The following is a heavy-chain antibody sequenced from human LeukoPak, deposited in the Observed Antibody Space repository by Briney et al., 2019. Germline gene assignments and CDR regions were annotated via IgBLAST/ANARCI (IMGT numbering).Heavy chain of an antibody. V-gene: IGHV3-21*01. CDR1: GFTFSSYS. CDR3: ASGPADRGGY. Sequence: GGSLRLSCAASGFTFSSYSMNWVRQAPGKGLEWVSSISSSSSYIYYADSMKGRFTISRDNAKNSLYLQMNSLRAEDTAVYYCASGPADRGGYWGQGTLVTVSS. CDR2: ISSSSSYI. D-gene: IGHD1-14*01. J-gene: IGHJ4*02.